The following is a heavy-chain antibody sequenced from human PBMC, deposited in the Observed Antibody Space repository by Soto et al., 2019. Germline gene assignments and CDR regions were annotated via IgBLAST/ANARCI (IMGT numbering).Heavy chain of an antibody. CDR3: ARDWYYYYYGMDV. V-gene: IGHV4-34*01. CDR2: INHSGST. CDR1: GGSFSGYY. Sequence: SETLSLTCAVYGGSFSGYYWSWIRQPPGKGLEWIGEINHSGSTNYNPSLKSRVTISVDTSKNQFSLKLSSVTAADTAVYYCARDWYYYYYGMDVWGQWTTVTVSS. J-gene: IGHJ6*02.